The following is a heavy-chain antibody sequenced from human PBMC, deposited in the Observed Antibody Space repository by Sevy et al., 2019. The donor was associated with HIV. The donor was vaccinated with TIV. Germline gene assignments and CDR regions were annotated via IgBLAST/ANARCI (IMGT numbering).Heavy chain of an antibody. Sequence: ASVKVSCKASGYTFTIYGISWVRQAPEQELEWMGWISAYSGNTNYAQNLQGRVTMTTDTSTTTAYMERRSLRFDDTAVYYCARTSSYGSGSYFDYWGQGTLVTVSS. J-gene: IGHJ4*02. CDR3: ARTSSYGSGSYFDY. D-gene: IGHD3-10*01. V-gene: IGHV1-18*01. CDR1: GYTFTIYG. CDR2: ISAYSGNT.